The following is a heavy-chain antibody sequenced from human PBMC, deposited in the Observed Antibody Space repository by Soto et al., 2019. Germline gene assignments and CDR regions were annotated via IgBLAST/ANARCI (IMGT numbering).Heavy chain of an antibody. V-gene: IGHV3-23*01. Sequence: PGGSLRLSCAASGFTFSSHVMTWVRQAPGKGLEWVSGISGGGGSTYHADSVKGRFTISRDNSKNTLYLQMNSLRVEDTAVYYCAKAENYYDSSGYYYVGYFQHWGQGTLVTVSS. J-gene: IGHJ1*01. CDR2: ISGGGGST. CDR3: AKAENYYDSSGYYYVGYFQH. D-gene: IGHD3-22*01. CDR1: GFTFSSHV.